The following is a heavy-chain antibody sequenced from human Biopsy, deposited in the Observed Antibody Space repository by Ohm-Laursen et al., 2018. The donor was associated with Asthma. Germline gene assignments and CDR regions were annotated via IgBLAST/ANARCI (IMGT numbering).Heavy chain of an antibody. CDR2: IMTVFGTT. CDR3: ARCQVGYSSGWSLLLKKIYYSGMDV. V-gene: IGHV1-69*13. D-gene: IGHD6-19*01. Sequence: VKISCKVPGGTFSNFAISWVRQAPGQGLEWLGGIMTVFGTTNYAQKFQGRVTITADESTSTAYMEVTSLRSEDTAIYYCARCQVGYSSGWSLLLKKIYYSGMDVWGQGTVVTVSS. CDR1: GGTFSNFA. J-gene: IGHJ6*02.